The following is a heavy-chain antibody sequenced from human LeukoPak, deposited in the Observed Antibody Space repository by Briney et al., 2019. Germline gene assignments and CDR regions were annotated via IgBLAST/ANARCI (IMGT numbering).Heavy chain of an antibody. D-gene: IGHD2/OR15-2a*01. J-gene: IGHJ4*02. Sequence: HTGGSLRLSCAASGFIFSNYGMNRVRQAPGKGLVWVSHINSDGSWTSYADSVKGRFTISKDNAKNTVYLQMNSLRAEDTAVYYCVSFYETYWGRGTLVTVSS. V-gene: IGHV3-74*01. CDR1: GFIFSNYG. CDR3: VSFYETY. CDR2: INSDGSWT.